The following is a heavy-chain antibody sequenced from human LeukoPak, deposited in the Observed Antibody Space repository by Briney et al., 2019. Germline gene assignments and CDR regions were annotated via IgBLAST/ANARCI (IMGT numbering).Heavy chain of an antibody. Sequence: GGSLRLSCAASGFTFSSYAMSWVRQAPGKGLEWVASIKQDGSEKYYVDSVKGRFTISRDNSKNTLYLQVNSLRAEDTAVYYCARAFDTSWDYYYMDVWGKGTTVTVSS. V-gene: IGHV3-7*01. CDR1: GFTFSSYA. D-gene: IGHD2-2*01. CDR2: IKQDGSEK. CDR3: ARAFDTSWDYYYMDV. J-gene: IGHJ6*03.